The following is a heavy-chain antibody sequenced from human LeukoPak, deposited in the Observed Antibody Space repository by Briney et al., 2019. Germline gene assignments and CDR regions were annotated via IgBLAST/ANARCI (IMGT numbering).Heavy chain of an antibody. D-gene: IGHD3-22*01. CDR2: ISGSDDST. V-gene: IGHV3-23*01. CDR3: AKVGDSSGYSPLDY. J-gene: IGHJ4*02. CDR1: GFTFSTYA. Sequence: GGSLRLSCAASGFTFSTYAMSWVRQAPGKGLERVSGISGSDDSTYYADSVKGRFTISRDNSKNTLYLQMNSLRADDTAVYYCAKVGDSSGYSPLDYWGQGTLVTVSS.